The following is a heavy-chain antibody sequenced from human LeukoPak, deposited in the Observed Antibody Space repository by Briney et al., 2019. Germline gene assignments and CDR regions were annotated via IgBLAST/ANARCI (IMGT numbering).Heavy chain of an antibody. Sequence: KAGGSLRLSCAASGFTFSSYGMHWVRQAPGKGLEWVAVISYDGSNKYYADSVKGRFTISRDNSKNTLYLQMNSLRAEDTAVYYCAKGGYYYDSSGYYYPYYFDYWGQGTLVTVSS. J-gene: IGHJ4*02. V-gene: IGHV3-30*18. CDR3: AKGGYYYDSSGYYYPYYFDY. D-gene: IGHD3-22*01. CDR2: ISYDGSNK. CDR1: GFTFSSYG.